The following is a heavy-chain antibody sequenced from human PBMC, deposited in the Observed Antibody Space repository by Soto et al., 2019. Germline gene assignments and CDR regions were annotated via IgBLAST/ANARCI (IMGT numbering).Heavy chain of an antibody. V-gene: IGHV1-18*01. CDR2: ISAYNGNT. CDR1: GYTFTSYG. Sequence: ASVKVSCKASGYTFTSYGISWVRQAPGQGLEWMGWISAYNGNTNYAQKLQGRVTMTTDTSTSTAYKELRSLRSDDTAVYYCARVWQQLVRSWFDPWGQGTLVTVSS. D-gene: IGHD6-13*01. CDR3: ARVWQQLVRSWFDP. J-gene: IGHJ5*02.